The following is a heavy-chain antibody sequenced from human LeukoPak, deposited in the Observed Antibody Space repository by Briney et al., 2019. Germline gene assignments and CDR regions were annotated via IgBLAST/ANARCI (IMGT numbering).Heavy chain of an antibody. D-gene: IGHD3-22*01. Sequence: PSETLSLTCTVSGGSISSYYWTWIRQPPGKGLEWIAEINHSGRSNYNPSLKSRVAISVDTSKNQFSLNLSSVTAADTARYYCARGLYDSGDYYYGIRTYYFDNWGQGTLVTVSS. J-gene: IGHJ4*02. V-gene: IGHV4-34*01. CDR3: ARGLYDSGDYYYGIRTYYFDN. CDR1: GGSISSYY. CDR2: INHSGRS.